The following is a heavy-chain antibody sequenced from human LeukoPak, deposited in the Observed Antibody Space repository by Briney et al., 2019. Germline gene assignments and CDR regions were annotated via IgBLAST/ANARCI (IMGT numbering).Heavy chain of an antibody. CDR2: INHSGST. CDR1: GGSFSGYY. J-gene: IGHJ4*02. Sequence: SETLSLTCAVYGGSFSGYYWSWIRQPPGKGLEWIGEINHSGSTNYNPSLKSRVTISVDTSKNQFSLKLSSVTAADTAVYYCARASSLDIVVVVAATRVGYFDYWGQGTLVTVSS. D-gene: IGHD2-15*01. CDR3: ARASSLDIVVVVAATRVGYFDY. V-gene: IGHV4-34*01.